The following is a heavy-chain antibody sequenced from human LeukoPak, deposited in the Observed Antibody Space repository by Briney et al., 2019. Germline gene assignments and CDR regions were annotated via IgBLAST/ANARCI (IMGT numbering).Heavy chain of an antibody. D-gene: IGHD6-19*01. Sequence: GGSVRLSCAASGFTFSDYYMSWIRQAPGKGLEWVSYISSSGSTRYYADSVKGRFTISRDNAKNSLYLQMNSLRAEDTAVYYCARDSVSSGWYDNWFDPWGQGTLVTVSS. CDR1: GFTFSDYY. CDR3: ARDSVSSGWYDNWFDP. J-gene: IGHJ5*02. V-gene: IGHV3-11*04. CDR2: ISSSGSTR.